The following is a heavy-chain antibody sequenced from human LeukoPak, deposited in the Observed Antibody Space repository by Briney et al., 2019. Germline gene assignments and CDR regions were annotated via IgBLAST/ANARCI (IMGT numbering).Heavy chain of an antibody. CDR2: INANAGGS. J-gene: IGHJ4*02. CDR3: ATGKWKYYDSSGYYFYY. Sequence: ASVKVSCKASGYTFTDYYMHWVRQAPGQGLEWMGWINANAGGSNYAQKFQGRVTMTEDTSTDTAYMELSSLRSEDTAVYYCATGKWKYYDSSGYYFYYWGQGTLATVSS. V-gene: IGHV1-2*02. CDR1: GYTFTDYY. D-gene: IGHD3-22*01.